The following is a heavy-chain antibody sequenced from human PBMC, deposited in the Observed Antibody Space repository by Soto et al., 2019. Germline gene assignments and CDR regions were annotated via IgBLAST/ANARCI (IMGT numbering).Heavy chain of an antibody. J-gene: IGHJ5*02. CDR1: GYTFTSYG. D-gene: IGHD3-3*01. CDR2: ISAYNGNT. CDR3: ARVPVIFRVVPNWYDP. Sequence: ASVKVSCKASGYTFTSYGISWVRQAPGQGLEWMGWISAYNGNTNYAQKLQGRVTMTTDTSTSTAYMELRSLRSDDTAVYYCARVPVIFRVVPNWYDPWGQGTLVTVAS. V-gene: IGHV1-18*01.